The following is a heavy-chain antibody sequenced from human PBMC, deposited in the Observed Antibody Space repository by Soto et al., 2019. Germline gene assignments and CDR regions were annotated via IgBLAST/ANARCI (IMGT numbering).Heavy chain of an antibody. D-gene: IGHD1-26*01. V-gene: IGHV4-61*01. CDR3: ARDRLGKHTRSYWFDP. Sequence: SETLSLTCTVSGGSVSSGSYYWSWIRQPPGKGLEWIGYIYYSGSTNYNPSLKSRVTISVDTSKNQFSLKLSSVTAADTAVYYCARDRLGKHTRSYWFDPWGQGTLVTVS. J-gene: IGHJ5*02. CDR1: GGSVSSGSYY. CDR2: IYYSGST.